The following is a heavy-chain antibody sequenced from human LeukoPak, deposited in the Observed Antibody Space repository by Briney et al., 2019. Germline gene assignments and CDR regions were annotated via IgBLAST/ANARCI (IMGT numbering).Heavy chain of an antibody. CDR2: ISSSSSTI. CDR3: ARVDDYGDYLVYFDY. V-gene: IGHV3-48*01. D-gene: IGHD4-17*01. CDR1: GFTFSSYS. Sequence: GGSLRLSCAASGFTFSSYSMNWVRQAPGKGLEWVSYISSSSSTIYYADSVKGRFTISRDNAKNSLYLQMNSLRAEDTAVYYCARVDDYGDYLVYFDYWGQGTLVTVSS. J-gene: IGHJ4*02.